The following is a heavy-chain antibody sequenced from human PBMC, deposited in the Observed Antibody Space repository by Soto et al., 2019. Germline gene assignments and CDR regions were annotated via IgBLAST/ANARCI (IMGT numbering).Heavy chain of an antibody. J-gene: IGHJ3*02. Sequence: QITLKESGPTLVKPTQTLTLTCTFSGFSLSTSGVGVGWIRQPPGKALEWLALIYWDDDKRYSPSLKSRLTITKDTSKNQVVLTMTNMDPVDTATYYCAHGTYSSSWYGGGPAFDIWGQGTMVTVSS. CDR1: GFSLSTSGVG. D-gene: IGHD6-13*01. V-gene: IGHV2-5*02. CDR2: IYWDDDK. CDR3: AHGTYSSSWYGGGPAFDI.